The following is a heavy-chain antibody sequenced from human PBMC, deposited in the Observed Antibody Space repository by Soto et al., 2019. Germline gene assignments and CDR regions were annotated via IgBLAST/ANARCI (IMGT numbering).Heavy chain of an antibody. CDR2: IIPVFGTT. V-gene: IGHV1-69*13. CDR3: ARGGGPYVWFNEF. CDR1: GGLFSSFA. D-gene: IGHD3-16*01. J-gene: IGHJ4*02. Sequence: SVKVSCKDSGGLFSSFAISWVRQAPGQGLEWMGGIIPVFGTTNYAQKFQGRVTITADESTNTAYMELSSLTSDDTAMYYCARGGGPYVWFNEFWGQGTKVTVSS.